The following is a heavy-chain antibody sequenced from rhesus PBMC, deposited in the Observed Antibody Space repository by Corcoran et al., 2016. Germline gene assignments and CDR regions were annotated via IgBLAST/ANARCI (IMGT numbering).Heavy chain of an antibody. CDR1: GFSLTTRGMG. V-gene: IGHV2-174*01. D-gene: IGHD3-34*01. CDR2: IYWDDDK. Sequence: QVTLKESGPALVKPTQTLTLTCTFSGFSLTTRGMGVGWIRQPPGKALEWLALIYWDDDKRYSTSLKSRLTISKDTSKNQVVLTMTNMDPVDTATYYCARGVWGSSYFDYWGQGVLVTVSS. J-gene: IGHJ4*01. CDR3: ARGVWGSSYFDY.